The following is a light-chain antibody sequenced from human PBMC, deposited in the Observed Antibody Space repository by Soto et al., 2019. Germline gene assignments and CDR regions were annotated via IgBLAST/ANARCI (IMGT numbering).Light chain of an antibody. Sequence: DIVLTPSPDSLAVSLGERATINCKSSQSVLYSSNNKNYLAWYQQKPGQPPKLLIHWASTRESGVPDRFSGSESGTDFTLTISSLQAEDVAIYYCQQYYRLPQTFGQGTKVDIK. CDR3: QQYYRLPQT. V-gene: IGKV4-1*01. CDR2: WAS. J-gene: IGKJ1*01. CDR1: QSVLYSSNNKNY.